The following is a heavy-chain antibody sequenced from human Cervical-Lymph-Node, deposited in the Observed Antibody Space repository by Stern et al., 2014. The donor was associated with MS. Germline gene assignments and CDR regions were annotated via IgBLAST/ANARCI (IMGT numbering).Heavy chain of an antibody. CDR3: ARKADWGDYFDY. J-gene: IGHJ4*02. D-gene: IGHD7-27*01. CDR1: GGSIRTYF. Sequence: QLQLQESGPGLLKPSETLSLTCTVSGGSIRTYFWTWIRQSPGKKLEWIGYIYSSGSTDYNPYLKSRVTMSLDTAHKKFSLKLSSVTAADTAVYFCARKADWGDYFDYWGQGTLVTVSS. CDR2: IYSSGST. V-gene: IGHV4-4*08.